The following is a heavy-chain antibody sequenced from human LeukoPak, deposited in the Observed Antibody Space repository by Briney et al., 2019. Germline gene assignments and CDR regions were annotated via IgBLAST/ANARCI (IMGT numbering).Heavy chain of an antibody. CDR1: GFSFSDSY. D-gene: IGHD4/OR15-4a*01. Sequence: GGPLRLSCSASGFSFSDSYMSWFRLSPEKGLEWIAYITSSGTTTEYADSVKGRFTISRVNAKNSLYLQMNSLRPEDTAVYYCARDPDYGDPYWGQGTLVTVSS. J-gene: IGHJ4*02. V-gene: IGHV3-11*01. CDR3: ARDPDYGDPY. CDR2: ITSSGTTT.